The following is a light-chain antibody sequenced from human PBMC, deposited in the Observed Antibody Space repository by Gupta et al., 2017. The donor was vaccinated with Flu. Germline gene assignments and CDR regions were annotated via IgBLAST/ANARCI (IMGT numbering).Light chain of an antibody. Sequence: DIQMTQSPSTLSASVGDKVIITCRASQSISTWLAWYQQKPGKAPNLLIYKASTLNNGVPSRVSASGSRTGFTLTSSSLQPDDFATYYCQQYTVYPLTFGGGTTVEIK. J-gene: IGKJ4*01. CDR3: QQYTVYPLT. CDR2: KAS. V-gene: IGKV1-5*03. CDR1: QSISTW.